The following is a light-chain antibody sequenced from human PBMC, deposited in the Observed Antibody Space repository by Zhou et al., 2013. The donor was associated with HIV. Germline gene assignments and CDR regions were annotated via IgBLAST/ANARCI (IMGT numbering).Light chain of an antibody. CDR3: QQYDNWPPWT. CDR1: QSVGSN. CDR2: GAS. J-gene: IGKJ1*01. Sequence: MTQSPATLSVSPGERATLSCRASQSVGSNIAWYQHKPGQAPRLLISGASTRATGVPGRFSGSGSGTDFTLTISSLQSEDFAVYYCQQYDNWPPWTFGQGT. V-gene: IGKV3-15*01.